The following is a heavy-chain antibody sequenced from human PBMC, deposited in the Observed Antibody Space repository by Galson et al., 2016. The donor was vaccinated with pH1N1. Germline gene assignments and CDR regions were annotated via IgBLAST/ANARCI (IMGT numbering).Heavy chain of an antibody. J-gene: IGHJ4*02. CDR3: ARGSSSMEGEYYFDY. D-gene: IGHD6-6*01. CDR2: IHYSGST. CDR1: SGSISSGGYY. V-gene: IGHV4-31*03. Sequence: LSLTCTVSSGSISSGGYYWSWICQHPGKGLEWIGYIHYSGSTYYNPSLKSRVTTSLDTSKNQFSLKLSSVTAADTAVYYCARGSSSMEGEYYFDYWGQGTLVTVSS.